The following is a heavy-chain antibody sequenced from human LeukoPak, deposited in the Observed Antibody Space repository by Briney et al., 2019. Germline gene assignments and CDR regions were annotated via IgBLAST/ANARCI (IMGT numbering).Heavy chain of an antibody. J-gene: IGHJ5*02. Sequence: SETLSLTCTVSGGSISSGGYYWSWIRQHPGKGLEWIGYIYYSGSTYYNPSLKSRVTISVDTSKNQFSLHLNSVTPEDTAVYYCARRLTQYDCFDPWGQGILVTVSS. V-gene: IGHV4-31*03. D-gene: IGHD2-2*01. CDR2: IYYSGST. CDR3: ARRLTQYDCFDP. CDR1: GGSISSGGYY.